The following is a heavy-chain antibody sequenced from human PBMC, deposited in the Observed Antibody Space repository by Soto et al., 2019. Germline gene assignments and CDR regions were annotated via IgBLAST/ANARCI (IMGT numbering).Heavy chain of an antibody. CDR2: INEDGNKQ. D-gene: IGHD3-16*01. V-gene: IGHV3-7*01. J-gene: IGHJ4*02. Sequence: EVQLVESGGGLVQPGGSLRLSCVVSGFTFNTYWMTWIRQAPGKGLEWVANINEDGNKQNYVDSVRGRFTISRDNAKTSLYLQMNRLGVEDTAVYYCATRAGGPADWGQGPLVTVSS. CDR3: ATRAGGPAD. CDR1: GFTFNTYW.